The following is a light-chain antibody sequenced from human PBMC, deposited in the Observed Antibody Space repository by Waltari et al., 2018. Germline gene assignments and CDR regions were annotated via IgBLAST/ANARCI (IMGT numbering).Light chain of an antibody. Sequence: QSALTQPANVSGSPGQSITISCSGTSNDIGSYNYISWYQQHPGRAPKLMIYDVSDRPSGLSDRFSGSKSGNTASLSISGLQAEDEADYYCSSYTSSGTLVFGGGTKLTVL. J-gene: IGLJ2*01. CDR2: DVS. CDR1: SNDIGSYNY. CDR3: SSYTSSGTLV. V-gene: IGLV2-14*03.